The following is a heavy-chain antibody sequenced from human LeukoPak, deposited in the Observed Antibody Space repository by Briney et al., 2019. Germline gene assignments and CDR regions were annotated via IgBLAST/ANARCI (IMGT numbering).Heavy chain of an antibody. V-gene: IGHV1-18*01. CDR2: ISAYNGYT. D-gene: IGHD3-22*01. J-gene: IGHJ5*02. Sequence: GASVKVSCKASGYTFTSYGISWVRQAPGQGLEWMGWISAYNGYTKYAEKLQGRVTMTTDTSTSTAYLQLRSLRSDDTAVYYCARAKSDSSGYYWFDPSGQGTLVTVST. CDR1: GYTFTSYG. CDR3: ARAKSDSSGYYWFDP.